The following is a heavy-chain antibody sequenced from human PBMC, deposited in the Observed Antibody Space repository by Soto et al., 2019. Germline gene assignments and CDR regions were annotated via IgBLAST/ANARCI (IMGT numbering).Heavy chain of an antibody. Sequence: EVQFVESGGGLVQPGGSLKLSCAASGFTFTDSAMHWVRQATGKGLEWLGRIRTKGNNYATSYAASVQGRFTISRDDSQNTAYLQIDSLQIEDSAIYDCTSSSGGWSNWLDRWGLGTRVNVSS. J-gene: IGHJ5*02. D-gene: IGHD6-19*01. V-gene: IGHV3-73*01. CDR1: GFTFTDSA. CDR3: TSSSGGWSNWLDR. CDR2: IRTKGNNYAT.